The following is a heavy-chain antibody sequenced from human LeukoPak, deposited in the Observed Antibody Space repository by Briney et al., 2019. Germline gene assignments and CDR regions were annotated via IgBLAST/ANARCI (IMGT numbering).Heavy chain of an antibody. CDR1: GGSISSGGYY. CDR3: ARVGITIFGDRYYYYGMDV. Sequence: SEALSLTCTVSGGSISSGGYYWSWIRQHPGKGLEWIGYIYYSGSTYYNPSLKSRVTISVDTSKNQFSLKLSSVTAADTAVYYCARVGITIFGDRYYYYGMDVWGQGTTVTVPS. D-gene: IGHD3-3*01. CDR2: IYYSGST. V-gene: IGHV4-31*03. J-gene: IGHJ6*02.